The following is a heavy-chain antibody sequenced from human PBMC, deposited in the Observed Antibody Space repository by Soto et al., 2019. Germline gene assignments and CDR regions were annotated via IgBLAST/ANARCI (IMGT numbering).Heavy chain of an antibody. Sequence: QVQLVQSGAEEKKPGASMKVSCKASGYTFTSYAMHWVRQAPGQRLEWMGWINAGNGNTKYSQKFQGRVTITRDTSASTAYKELSSLRSEVTAVDYCARVSGWYALDYWDQGPMVTVSS. V-gene: IGHV1-3*05. CDR2: INAGNGNT. D-gene: IGHD6-19*01. J-gene: IGHJ4*02. CDR1: GYTFTSYA. CDR3: ARVSGWYALDY.